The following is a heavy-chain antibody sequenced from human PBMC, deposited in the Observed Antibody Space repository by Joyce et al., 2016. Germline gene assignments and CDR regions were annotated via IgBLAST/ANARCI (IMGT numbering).Heavy chain of an antibody. CDR2: LYESGRS. V-gene: IGHV4-59*01. D-gene: IGHD1-26*01. Sequence: QVQLQESGPGLVKPSETLSLICTVSGGSISSNYWSWIRQPPGEGLEWIGNLYESGRSSYNASFKSRVTISKDTSKNQISLKLSSVTAADTAVYYCARKSREWELDAFDIWGPGTMVSVS. CDR1: GGSISSNY. CDR3: ARKSREWELDAFDI. J-gene: IGHJ3*02.